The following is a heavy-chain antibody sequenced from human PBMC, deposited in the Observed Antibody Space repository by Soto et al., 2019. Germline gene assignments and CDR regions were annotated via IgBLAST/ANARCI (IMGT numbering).Heavy chain of an antibody. Sequence: QVQLVQSGAEEKKPGASVKVSCKASGYTFTSYAMHWVRQAPGQRLEWMGWINAGNGNTKYSQKFQGRVTITRDTSASTAYMDLSILRSEDTAVYYCASSIVVVTPLDYWGQGTLVTVSS. CDR2: INAGNGNT. V-gene: IGHV1-3*05. J-gene: IGHJ4*02. CDR1: GYTFTSYA. D-gene: IGHD2-21*02. CDR3: ASSIVVVTPLDY.